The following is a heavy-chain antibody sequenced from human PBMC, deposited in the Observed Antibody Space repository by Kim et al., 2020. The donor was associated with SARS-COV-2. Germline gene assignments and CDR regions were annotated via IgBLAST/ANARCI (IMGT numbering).Heavy chain of an antibody. CDR1: GFTFSSYA. V-gene: IGHV3-30-3*01. J-gene: IGHJ3*02. Sequence: GGSLRLSCAASGFTFSSYAMHWVRQAPGKGLEWVAVISYDGSNKYYADSVKGRFTISRDNSKNTLYLQMNSLRAEDTAVYYCARDLLAVAGTEGAFDIWGQGTMVTVSS. D-gene: IGHD6-19*01. CDR3: ARDLLAVAGTEGAFDI. CDR2: ISYDGSNK.